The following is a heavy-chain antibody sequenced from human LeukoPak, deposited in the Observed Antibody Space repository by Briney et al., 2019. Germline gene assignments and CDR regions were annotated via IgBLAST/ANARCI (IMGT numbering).Heavy chain of an antibody. D-gene: IGHD4-17*01. CDR3: ARDRTTATLFDQ. CDR2: IKTDGTIT. J-gene: IGHJ4*02. V-gene: IGHV3-74*01. Sequence: GGSLRLSCAASGFTFSDHWMHWFRQAPGKGLMWVSRIKTDGTITGYVDSVKGRFTISRDNARNTLHLQMNSLRAEDTAVYYCARDRTTATLFDQWGQGTLVTVSS. CDR1: GFTFSDHW.